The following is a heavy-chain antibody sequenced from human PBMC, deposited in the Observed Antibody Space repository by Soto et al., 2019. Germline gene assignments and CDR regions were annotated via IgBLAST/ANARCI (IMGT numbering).Heavy chain of an antibody. CDR2: INHSGST. V-gene: IGHV4-34*01. D-gene: IGHD2-15*01. Sequence: SETLSLTCAVYGGSFSGYYWSWIRQPPGKGLEWIGEINHSGSTNYNPSLKSRVTISVDTSKNQFSLKLSSVTAADTAVYYCARGKPQDIVVVVAASFFDYWGQGTLVTVSS. J-gene: IGHJ4*02. CDR1: GGSFSGYY. CDR3: ARGKPQDIVVVVAASFFDY.